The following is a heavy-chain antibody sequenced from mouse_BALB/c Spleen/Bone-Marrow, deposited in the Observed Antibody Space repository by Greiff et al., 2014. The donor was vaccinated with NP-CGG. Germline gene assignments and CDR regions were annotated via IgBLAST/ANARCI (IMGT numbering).Heavy chain of an antibody. CDR1: GYTFTSYY. J-gene: IGHJ4*01. Sequence: QVQLQQSGPELVKPGASVRISCKASGYTFTSYYIHWVKQRPGQGLEWIGWIYPGNVNTKYNETFKGKATLTADKSSSTAHMQLSSLTSEDSAVYFCARDTMDYWGQGTSVTVSS. CDR3: ARDTMDY. CDR2: IYPGNVNT. V-gene: IGHV1S56*01.